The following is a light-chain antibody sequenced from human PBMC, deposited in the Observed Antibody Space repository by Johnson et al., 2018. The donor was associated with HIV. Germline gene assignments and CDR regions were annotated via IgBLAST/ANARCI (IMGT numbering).Light chain of an antibody. CDR3: GTWDSSLSAGV. Sequence: QSVLTQPPSVSAAPGQKVTISCSGSSSNIGNNYVSWYKQFPGTAPKLLMYENNKRPSGIPDRFSGSKSGTSATLGITGLQTGDEADYYCGTWDSSLSAGVFGTGTKVTVL. J-gene: IGLJ1*01. CDR2: ENN. CDR1: SSNIGNNY. V-gene: IGLV1-51*02.